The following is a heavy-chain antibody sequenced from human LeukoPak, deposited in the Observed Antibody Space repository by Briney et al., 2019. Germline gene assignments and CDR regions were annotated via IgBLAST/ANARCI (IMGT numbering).Heavy chain of an antibody. CDR2: IWSDGSNK. CDR1: GFTFSSYG. D-gene: IGHD4-17*01. V-gene: IGHV3-33*01. CDR3: ARELAGSTVTTYYYYYGMDV. J-gene: IGHJ6*02. Sequence: GRSLRLSCAASGFTFSSYGMHWVRQAPGKGLEWVAVIWSDGSNKYYADSVKGRFTVSRDNSKNTPYLQMNSLRAEDTAVYYCARELAGSTVTTYYYYYGMDVWGQGTTVTVSS.